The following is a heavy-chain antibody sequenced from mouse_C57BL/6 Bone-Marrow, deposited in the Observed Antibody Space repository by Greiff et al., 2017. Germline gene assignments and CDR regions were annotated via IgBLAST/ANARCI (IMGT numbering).Heavy chain of an antibody. CDR2: IYPGDGDT. CDR1: GYAFSSSW. J-gene: IGHJ2*01. Sequence: QVLLQQSGPELVKPGASVKLSCKASGYAFSSSWMNWVKQRPGTGLEWIGRIYPGDGDTNYNGKFKGKATLTADKSSSTAYMQLSSVASEDYAVYFCTREGLDYWGQGTTLTVSS. CDR3: TREGLDY. D-gene: IGHD3-3*01. V-gene: IGHV1-82*01.